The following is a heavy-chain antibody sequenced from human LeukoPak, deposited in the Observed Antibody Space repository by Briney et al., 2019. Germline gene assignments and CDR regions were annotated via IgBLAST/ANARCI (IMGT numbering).Heavy chain of an antibody. D-gene: IGHD6-25*01. CDR2: INGDGSST. CDR3: ARGPPWYFDL. Sequence: GGSLRLSCEASGFTFSRYSMSWVRQAPGKGLVWVSRINGDGSSTAYADSVKGRFTISRDNAKNTQYLQMNSLTAEDTAVYYCARGPPWYFDLWGRGTLVTVSS. J-gene: IGHJ2*01. CDR1: GFTFSRYS. V-gene: IGHV3-74*01.